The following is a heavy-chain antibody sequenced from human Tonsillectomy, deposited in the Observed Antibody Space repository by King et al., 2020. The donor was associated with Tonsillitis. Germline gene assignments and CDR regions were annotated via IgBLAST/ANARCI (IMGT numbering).Heavy chain of an antibody. Sequence: VQLQESGPGLVKPSETLSLTCAVSGYSISSGYYWGWVRQPPGKGLEWIGNIYRSGTTYYNPSLSSRVTISLDKSKNQLSLKLSSVTAADTAVYYCARDSSSHFLDYWGQGTLVTVSS. CDR1: GYSISSGYY. CDR3: ARDSSSHFLDY. CDR2: IYRSGTT. V-gene: IGHV4-38-2*02. D-gene: IGHD6-13*01. J-gene: IGHJ4*02.